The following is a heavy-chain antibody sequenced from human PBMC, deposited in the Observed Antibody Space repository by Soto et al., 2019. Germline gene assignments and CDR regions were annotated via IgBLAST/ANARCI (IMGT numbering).Heavy chain of an antibody. J-gene: IGHJ4*02. CDR3: ARIPTLVRGVGSSYYFDY. CDR1: GFSLSDTRMG. CDR2: IFSDDEK. Sequence: QVTLKESGPVLVKPTETLTLTCTVSGFSLSDTRMGVTWIRQPPGKAPEWLAHIFSDDEKSFDTSLKSRLTTAKDTSKSQVVLTRTNMDPVDTATYYCARIPTLVRGVGSSYYFDYWGQGTLVTVSS. V-gene: IGHV2-26*01. D-gene: IGHD3-10*01.